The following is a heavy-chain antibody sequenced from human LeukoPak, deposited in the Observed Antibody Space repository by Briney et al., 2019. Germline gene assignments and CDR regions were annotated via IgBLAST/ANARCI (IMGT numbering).Heavy chain of an antibody. CDR2: ITSDGTST. J-gene: IGHJ4*02. Sequence: GGSLRLSCAASGFSFSTTWMHWVRQPPGQGLVWVARITSDGTSTSYAESVEGRFTISRDNAKNTLYLQMNSLRAEDTAVYYCAKGLGYSYGDYFDYWGQGTLVTVSS. V-gene: IGHV3-74*03. CDR3: AKGLGYSYGDYFDY. CDR1: GFSFSTTW. D-gene: IGHD5-18*01.